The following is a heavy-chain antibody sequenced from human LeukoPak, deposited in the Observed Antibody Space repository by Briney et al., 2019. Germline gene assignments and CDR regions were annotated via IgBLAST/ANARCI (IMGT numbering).Heavy chain of an antibody. J-gene: IGHJ4*02. CDR1: GFTFSSYG. V-gene: IGHV3-23*01. Sequence: GGSLRLSCAASGFTFSSYGMSWVRQAPGRGLEWVSAISGSGGSTHYADSVKGRFTISRDNSKNTLYLQMNSLRAEDTAVYYCAKPSRDGYNQILDYFDYWGQGTLVTVSS. CDR3: AKPSRDGYNQILDYFDY. D-gene: IGHD5-24*01. CDR2: ISGSGGST.